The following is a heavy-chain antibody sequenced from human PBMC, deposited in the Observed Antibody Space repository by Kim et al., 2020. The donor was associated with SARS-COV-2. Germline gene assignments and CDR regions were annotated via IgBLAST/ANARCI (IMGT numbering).Heavy chain of an antibody. J-gene: IGHJ4*02. V-gene: IGHV1-46*01. D-gene: IGHD6-13*01. CDR3: ARGTSGYSSSGGAY. Sequence: AQKFQGRVTMTRDTSTSTVYMELSSLRSEDTAVYYCARGTSGYSSSGGAYWGQGTLVTVSS.